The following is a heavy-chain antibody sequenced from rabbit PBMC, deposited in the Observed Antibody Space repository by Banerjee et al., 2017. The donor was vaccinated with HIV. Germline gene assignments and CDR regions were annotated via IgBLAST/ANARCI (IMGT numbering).Heavy chain of an antibody. CDR2: IYTGDGST. CDR1: GFTLSNYY. Sequence: QEQLVESGGGLVKPGASLTLTCTASGFTLSNYYMCWVRQAPGKGLEWIGCIYTGDGSTYYASWAKGRFTISRSTSLNTVTLQMTSLTAADTATYFCARDWGAYAGHGYATGWLDLWGQGTLVTVS. D-gene: IGHD6-1*01. V-gene: IGHV1S47*01. CDR3: ARDWGAYAGHGYATGWLDL. J-gene: IGHJ5*01.